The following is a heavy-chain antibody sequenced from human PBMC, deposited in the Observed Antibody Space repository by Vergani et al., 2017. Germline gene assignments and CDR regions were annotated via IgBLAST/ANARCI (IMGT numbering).Heavy chain of an antibody. CDR1: GFTFSSYG. Sequence: VQLLESGGSLKQPGGSLRLSCAASGFTFSSYGMHWVRQAPGKGLEWVAFIRYDGSNKYYADSVKGRFTISRDNSKNTLYLQMNSLRAEDTAVYYCAKEGIAAGRAAFFTKYYFDYWGQGTLVTVSS. D-gene: IGHD6-13*01. CDR2: IRYDGSNK. V-gene: IGHV3-30*02. J-gene: IGHJ4*02. CDR3: AKEGIAAGRAAFFTKYYFDY.